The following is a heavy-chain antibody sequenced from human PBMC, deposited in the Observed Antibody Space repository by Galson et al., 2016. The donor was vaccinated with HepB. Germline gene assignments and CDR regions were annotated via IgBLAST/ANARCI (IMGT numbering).Heavy chain of an antibody. CDR3: ARIGGGSSGFDY. Sequence: SVKVSCKASGNTFTASAIHWVRQAPGQRLEWMGWITVVNGNTKYSQKFQDRVTFTSDTSASTAYMDLGSLTSEDTAVYYCARIGGGSSGFDYWGLGTLVTVSS. J-gene: IGHJ4*02. V-gene: IGHV1-3*01. CDR1: GNTFTASA. CDR2: ITVVNGNT. D-gene: IGHD2-15*01.